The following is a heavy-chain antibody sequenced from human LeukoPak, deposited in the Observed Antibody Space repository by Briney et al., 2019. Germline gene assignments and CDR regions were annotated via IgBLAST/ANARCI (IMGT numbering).Heavy chain of an antibody. CDR2: ISSSSSYI. Sequence: GGSLRLSCAASGFTFGSYSMNWVRQAPGKGLEWVSSISSSSSYIYYADSVKGRFTISRDNAKNSLYLQMNSLRAEDTAVYYCARGLCSGGSCYDFDYWGQGTLVTVSS. CDR3: ARGLCSGGSCYDFDY. D-gene: IGHD2-15*01. J-gene: IGHJ4*02. V-gene: IGHV3-21*01. CDR1: GFTFGSYS.